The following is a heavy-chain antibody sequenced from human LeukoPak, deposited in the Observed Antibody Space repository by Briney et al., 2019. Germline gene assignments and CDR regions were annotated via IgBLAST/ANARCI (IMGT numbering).Heavy chain of an antibody. CDR1: GFTVSTNY. Sequence: GGSLRLSCAASGFTVSTNYMSWVRQAPGKGLEWVSSISSSSSYIYYADSVKGRFTISRDNAKNSLYLQMNSLRAEDTAVYYCARDRYYYDSSGYYWNYYYGMDVWGQGTTVTVSS. CDR2: ISSSSSYI. D-gene: IGHD3-22*01. J-gene: IGHJ6*02. CDR3: ARDRYYYDSSGYYWNYYYGMDV. V-gene: IGHV3-21*01.